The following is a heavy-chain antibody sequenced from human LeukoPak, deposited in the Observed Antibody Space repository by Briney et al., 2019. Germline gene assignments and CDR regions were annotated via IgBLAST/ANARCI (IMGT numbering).Heavy chain of an antibody. D-gene: IGHD5-18*01. CDR3: ARPNVDTAMADDAFDI. V-gene: IGHV3-30-3*01. CDR2: ISYDGSNK. CDR1: GFTFSSYA. J-gene: IGHJ3*02. Sequence: GGSLRLSCAASGFTFSSYAMHWVRQAPGKGLEWVAVISYDGSNKYYADSVKGRFTISRDNSKNTLYLQMNSLRAEDTAVYYCARPNVDTAMADDAFDIWGQETMVTVSS.